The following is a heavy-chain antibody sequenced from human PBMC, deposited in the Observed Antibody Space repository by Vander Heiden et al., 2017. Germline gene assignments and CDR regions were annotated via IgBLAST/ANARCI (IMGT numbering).Heavy chain of an antibody. J-gene: IGHJ6*02. CDR3: AKDMGWSGYPAYYYYGMDV. CDR1: GFTFDDYA. D-gene: IGHD3-3*01. Sequence: VQLVESGGGLVQPGRSLSLPCAASGFTFDDYARHWVGQAPGKGLEWVSGISWNSVSIGYADSVKGRFTISRDNAKDSLYLQMNSLRAEDTALYYCAKDMGWSGYPAYYYYGMDVWGQGTTVTVSS. V-gene: IGHV3-9*01. CDR2: ISWNSVSI.